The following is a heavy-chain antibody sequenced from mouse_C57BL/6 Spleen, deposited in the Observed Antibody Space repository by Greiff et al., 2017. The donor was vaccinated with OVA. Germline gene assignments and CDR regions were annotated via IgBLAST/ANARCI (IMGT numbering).Heavy chain of an antibody. V-gene: IGHV1-80*01. CDR2: IYPGDGDT. D-gene: IGHD2-4*01. CDR1: GYAFSSYW. J-gene: IGHJ2*01. Sequence: VKLMESGAELVKPGASVKISCKASGYAFSSYWMNWVKQRPGTGLVWIGQIYPGDGDTNYNGKFKGKATLTADKSSSTAYMQLSSLTSEDSAVYFGARQEYDYDGGYGDYWGQGTTLTVSS. CDR3: ARQEYDYDGGYGDY.